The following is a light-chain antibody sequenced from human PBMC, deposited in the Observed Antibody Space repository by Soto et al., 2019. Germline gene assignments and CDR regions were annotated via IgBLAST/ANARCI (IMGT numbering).Light chain of an antibody. CDR2: GNS. CDR3: QSYDSSLSGFYV. V-gene: IGLV1-40*01. Sequence: QSALTQPPSVSGAPGQRVTISCTESSSNIGAGYDVHWYQQLPGTAPKLLIYGNSNRPSGVPDRFSGSKSGTSASLAITGLQAEDEADYYCQSYDSSLSGFYVFGTGTKVTVL. CDR1: SSNIGAGYD. J-gene: IGLJ1*01.